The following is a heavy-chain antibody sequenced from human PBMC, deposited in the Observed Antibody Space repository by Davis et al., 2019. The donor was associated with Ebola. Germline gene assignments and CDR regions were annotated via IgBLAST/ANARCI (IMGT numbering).Heavy chain of an antibody. Sequence: SVKVSCKASGGTFSSYAISWVRQAPGQGLEWMGRIIPILGIANYAQKFQGRVTITADKSTSTAYMELSSLRSEDTAVYYCARDSRYSSSWYGGGFDPWGQGTLVTVSS. V-gene: IGHV1-69*04. J-gene: IGHJ5*02. D-gene: IGHD6-13*01. CDR3: ARDSRYSSSWYGGGFDP. CDR1: GGTFSSYA. CDR2: IIPILGIA.